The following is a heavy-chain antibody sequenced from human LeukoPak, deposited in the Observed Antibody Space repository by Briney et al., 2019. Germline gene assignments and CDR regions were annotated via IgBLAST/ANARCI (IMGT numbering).Heavy chain of an antibody. CDR2: LYNSGTT. V-gene: IGHV4-39*01. Sequence: TSETLSLTCTVSGDSIRSSSYYWGWIRQPPGKGLEWIGSLYNSGTTYYNPSLKSRVTISGDMSKSQFSLKLSSVTAADTAVYYCARAAGYYGSGSEYYYYMDVWGKGTTVTVSS. CDR3: ARAAGYYGSGSEYYYYMDV. D-gene: IGHD3-10*01. J-gene: IGHJ6*03. CDR1: GDSIRSSSYY.